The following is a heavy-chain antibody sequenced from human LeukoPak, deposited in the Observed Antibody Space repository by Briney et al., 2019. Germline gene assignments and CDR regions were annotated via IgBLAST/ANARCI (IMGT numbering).Heavy chain of an antibody. Sequence: PGGSLRLSCAASGLTLYNVWMSWVRQAPGKGLEWVAVISYDGSNKYYADSVKGRFTISRDNSKNTLYLQMNSLRAEDTAVYYCARRGIAVAGTRLFDYWGQGTLVTVSS. D-gene: IGHD6-19*01. CDR1: GLTLYNVW. V-gene: IGHV3-30-3*01. CDR3: ARRGIAVAGTRLFDY. CDR2: ISYDGSNK. J-gene: IGHJ4*02.